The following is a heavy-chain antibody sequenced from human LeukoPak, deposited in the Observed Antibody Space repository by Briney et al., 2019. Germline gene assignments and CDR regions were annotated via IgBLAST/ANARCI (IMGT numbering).Heavy chain of an antibody. CDR2: ISGDGGST. V-gene: IGHV3-43*02. Sequence: GGSLRLSCAASGFTFDDYAMHWVRQAPGKGLEWVSLISGDGGSTYYADSVKVRITISRDNSRNSLYLQMNSLRTEDTALYYCAKDMWSGGSRYDYWGQGTLVTVSS. CDR1: GFTFDDYA. D-gene: IGHD2-15*01. CDR3: AKDMWSGGSRYDY. J-gene: IGHJ4*02.